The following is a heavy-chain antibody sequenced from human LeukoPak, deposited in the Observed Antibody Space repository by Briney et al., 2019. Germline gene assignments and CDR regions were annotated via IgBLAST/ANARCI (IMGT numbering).Heavy chain of an antibody. CDR3: ASSGSYFMEHDAFDI. J-gene: IGHJ3*02. Sequence: ASVKVSCKASGYTFTSYYMHWVRQAPGQGLEWMGIINPSGGSTSYAQKFQGRVTMTRDMSTSTVYMEPSSLRSEDTAVYYCASSGSYFMEHDAFDIWGQGTMVTVSS. D-gene: IGHD1-26*01. CDR1: GYTFTSYY. CDR2: INPSGGST. V-gene: IGHV1-46*01.